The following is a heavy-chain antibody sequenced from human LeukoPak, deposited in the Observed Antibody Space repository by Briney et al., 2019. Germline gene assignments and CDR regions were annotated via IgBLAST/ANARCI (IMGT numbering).Heavy chain of an antibody. J-gene: IGHJ5*02. V-gene: IGHV4-30-2*01. D-gene: IGHD2-2*02. CDR3: ARGVHIVVVPAAIHWFDP. CDR2: INHSGST. CDR1: GGSISSGGYY. Sequence: SQTLSLTCTVSGGSISSGGYYWSWIRQPPGKGLEWIGEINHSGSTNYNPSLKSRVTISVDTSKNQFSLKLSSVTAADTAVYYCARGVHIVVVPAAIHWFDPWGQGTLVTVSS.